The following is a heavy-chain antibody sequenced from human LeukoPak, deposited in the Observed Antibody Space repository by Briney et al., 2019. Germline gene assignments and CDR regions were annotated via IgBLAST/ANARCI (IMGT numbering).Heavy chain of an antibody. V-gene: IGHV4-59*08. CDR2: IYYSGST. CDR3: ARARIAAAATIFDY. D-gene: IGHD6-13*01. CDR1: GGSITSYY. Sequence: PSETLSLTCTVSGGSITSYYWSWIRQPPGKGLEWIGYIYYSGSTNYNPSLKSRVTISVDTSKNQFSLKLSSVTAADTAVYYCARARIAAAATIFDYWGQGTLVTVSS. J-gene: IGHJ4*02.